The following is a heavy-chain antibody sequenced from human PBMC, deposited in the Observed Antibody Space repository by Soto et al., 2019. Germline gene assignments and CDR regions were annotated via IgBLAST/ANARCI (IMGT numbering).Heavy chain of an antibody. CDR2: INPGNGDT. V-gene: IGHV1-3*01. CDR1: GYSFTKYG. D-gene: IGHD2-2*01. CDR3: ARTDCSSTSCCSYYYYGMDV. J-gene: IGHJ6*02. Sequence: ASVKVSCKASGYSFTKYGLHWVRQAPGQRLEWMGWINPGNGDTKYSQKFQGRVTITRDTSATTAYMELSSLRSEDSAVFYCARTDCSSTSCCSYYYYGMDVWGQGTTVTVSS.